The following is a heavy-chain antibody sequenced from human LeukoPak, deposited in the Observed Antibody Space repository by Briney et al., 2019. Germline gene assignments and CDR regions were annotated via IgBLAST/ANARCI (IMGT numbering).Heavy chain of an antibody. V-gene: IGHV1-8*01. CDR2: MNPNSGNR. Sequence: ASVKVSCKASGYTFTSYDINWVRQATGQGLEWVGWMNPNSGNRGYAQKFQGRVTMTRNTSISTAYMELSSLRSEDTAVYYCARGARRVVRGVISYYFDYGGQGTLVTVSS. CDR1: GYTFTSYD. J-gene: IGHJ4*02. D-gene: IGHD3-10*01. CDR3: ARGARRVVRGVISYYFDY.